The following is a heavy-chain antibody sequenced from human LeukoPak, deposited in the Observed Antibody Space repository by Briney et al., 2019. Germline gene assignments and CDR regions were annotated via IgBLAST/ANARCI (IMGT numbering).Heavy chain of an antibody. Sequence: SETLSLTCTVSGYSISSGYYWGWIRPPPGKGLEWIGSIYHSGSAYYNPSLKSRVTISVDTSKNQFSLKVSSVTAADTAVYYCASTITVTTDYWGQGTLVTVS. CDR1: GYSISSGYY. CDR2: IYHSGSA. CDR3: ASTITVTTDY. V-gene: IGHV4-38-2*02. D-gene: IGHD4-17*01. J-gene: IGHJ4*02.